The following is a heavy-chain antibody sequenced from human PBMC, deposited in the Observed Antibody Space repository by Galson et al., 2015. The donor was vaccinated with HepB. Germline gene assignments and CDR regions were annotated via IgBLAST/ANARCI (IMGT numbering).Heavy chain of an antibody. J-gene: IGHJ4*02. Sequence: SLRLSCAASGFTFSGSAMHWVRQASGKGLEWVGRIRSKANSYATAYAASVKGRFTISRDDSKNTAYLQMNSLKTEDTAVYYCTTDRGSSVVFNWGQGTLVTVSS. CDR3: TTDRGSSVVFN. CDR2: IRSKANSYAT. CDR1: GFTFSGSA. D-gene: IGHD2-2*01. V-gene: IGHV3-73*01.